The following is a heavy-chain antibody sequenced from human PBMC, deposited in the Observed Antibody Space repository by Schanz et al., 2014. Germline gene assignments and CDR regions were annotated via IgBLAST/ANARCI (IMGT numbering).Heavy chain of an antibody. Sequence: QVQLQESGPGLVKPSQTLSLTCSVSGGSISSGSYYWNWIRQPAGKGLEWIGRVYTSGSTNYNPPPKGRATIPLAPSKTRSSLNLGSVTAADTAVYYCARGGARRFPVVPDAIQGLRGHYYYYYLDVWGKGTTVTASS. CDR3: ARGGARRFPVVPDAIQGLRGHYYYYYLDV. D-gene: IGHD2-2*02. V-gene: IGHV4-61*02. CDR2: VYTSGST. J-gene: IGHJ6*03. CDR1: GGSISSGSYY.